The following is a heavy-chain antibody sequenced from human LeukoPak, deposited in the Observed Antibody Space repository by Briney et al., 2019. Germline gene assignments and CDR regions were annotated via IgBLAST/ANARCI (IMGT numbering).Heavy chain of an antibody. CDR3: ARYDYYGSGSYSFDP. CDR2: IIPIFGTA. CDR1: GGTFSSYA. Sequence: SVKVSCKASGGTFSSYAISWVRQASGQGLEWMGGIIPIFGTANYAQKFQGRVTITADESTSTAYMELSSLRSEDTAVYYCARYDYYGSGSYSFDPWGQGALVTVSS. D-gene: IGHD3-10*01. V-gene: IGHV1-69*01. J-gene: IGHJ5*02.